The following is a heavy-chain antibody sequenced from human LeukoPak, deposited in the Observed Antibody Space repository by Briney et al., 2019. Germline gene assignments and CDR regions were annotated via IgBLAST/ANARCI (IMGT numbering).Heavy chain of an antibody. D-gene: IGHD6-13*01. V-gene: IGHV4-39*07. CDR1: GGSISSSSYY. Sequence: KASETLSLTCTVSGGSISSSSYYWGWIRQPPGEGLEWIGSIYYSGSTYYKPSLKSRVTISLDTSKNQFSLKLSSVTAADTAVYYCARAYSPPQWSPFDYWGQGTLVTVSS. J-gene: IGHJ4*02. CDR3: ARAYSPPQWSPFDY. CDR2: IYYSGST.